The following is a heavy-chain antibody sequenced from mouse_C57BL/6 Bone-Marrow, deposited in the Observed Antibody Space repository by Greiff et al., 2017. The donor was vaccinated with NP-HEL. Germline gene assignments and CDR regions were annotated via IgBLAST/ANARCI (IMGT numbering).Heavy chain of an antibody. CDR2: IYPRSGNT. Sequence: QVQLKESGAELARPGASVQLSCKASGYTFTSYGISWVKQRTGQGLEWIGEIYPRSGNTYYNEKFKGKATLTADKSSSTAYMELRSLTSEDSAVYFCARDLFITTPAWFAYWGQGTLVTVSA. V-gene: IGHV1-81*01. CDR3: ARDLFITTPAWFAY. J-gene: IGHJ3*01. D-gene: IGHD1-1*01. CDR1: GYTFTSYG.